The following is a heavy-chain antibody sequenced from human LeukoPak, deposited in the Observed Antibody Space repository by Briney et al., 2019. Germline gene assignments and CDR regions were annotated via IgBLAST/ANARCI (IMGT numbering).Heavy chain of an antibody. J-gene: IGHJ3*02. CDR3: ARGFGATNAFDI. D-gene: IGHD5-24*01. CDR1: GGSISSYY. V-gene: IGHV4-4*07. Sequence: SETLSLTCTVSGGSISSYYWSWIRQPAGKGLEWIGRIYASGSINYNPSLKSRVTMSVDTSKNQLSLKLTSVTAADTAVYYCARGFGATNAFDIWGQGTMVTVSS. CDR2: IYASGSI.